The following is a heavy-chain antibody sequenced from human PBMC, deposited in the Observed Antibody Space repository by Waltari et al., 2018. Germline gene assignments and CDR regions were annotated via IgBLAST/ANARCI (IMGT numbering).Heavy chain of an antibody. CDR1: GCSFTTYS. V-gene: IGHV5-51*01. D-gene: IGHD6-19*01. CDR2: IYAGYSDT. Sequence: VQLVQSGAEVKKPGESLKIDCEGSGCSFTTYSIGWLRPMPGKGLEWMGFIYAGYSDTRYSPSFQGQVTISVDKSINTAYLQWSTLKASDTAMYFCAREKGFSSGNFDYWGQGTLVTVSS. J-gene: IGHJ4*02. CDR3: AREKGFSSGNFDY.